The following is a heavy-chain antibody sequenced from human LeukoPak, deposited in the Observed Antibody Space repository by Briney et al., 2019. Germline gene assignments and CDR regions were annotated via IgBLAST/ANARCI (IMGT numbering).Heavy chain of an antibody. Sequence: GWSLRLSCAASQFTFTTYAMSWVRQAPGRGLEWVSSIGDSGVPTYYADSVKGRFTISRDNSQNTLYLQMNSLGADDTAVYYCAKVATWTYFDSWGQGTLVTVSS. D-gene: IGHD3/OR15-3a*01. CDR1: QFTFTTYA. CDR3: AKVATWTYFDS. CDR2: IGDSGVPT. J-gene: IGHJ4*02. V-gene: IGHV3-23*01.